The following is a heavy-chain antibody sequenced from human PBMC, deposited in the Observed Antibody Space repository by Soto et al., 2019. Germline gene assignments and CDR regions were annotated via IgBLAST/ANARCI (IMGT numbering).Heavy chain of an antibody. Sequence: EVQLVESGGGLVQPGRSLRLSCSASGFTFDDYAMHWVRQAPGTGLEWVSGISWNSGSIAYADSVKGRFTISRDNAKNSLYLQMNSLRAEDTALYYCAKGVALGYCTSTSCHNYYMDVWGKGTTVTVSS. CDR3: AKGVALGYCTSTSCHNYYMDV. V-gene: IGHV3-9*01. J-gene: IGHJ6*03. D-gene: IGHD2-2*02. CDR2: ISWNSGSI. CDR1: GFTFDDYA.